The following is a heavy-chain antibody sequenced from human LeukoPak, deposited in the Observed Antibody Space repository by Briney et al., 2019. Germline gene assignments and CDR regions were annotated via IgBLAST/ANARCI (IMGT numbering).Heavy chain of an antibody. V-gene: IGHV4-59*01. Sequence: PSETLSLTCTVSGGSISSYYWSWIRQPPGKGLEWIGYIYYTGGTNYNPSLKSRVTISADTSKNQFSLTLNSVTAADTAVYYCARGWGYFDYWGQGTLVTVSS. CDR3: ARGWGYFDY. CDR1: GGSISSYY. J-gene: IGHJ4*02. D-gene: IGHD7-27*01. CDR2: IYYTGGT.